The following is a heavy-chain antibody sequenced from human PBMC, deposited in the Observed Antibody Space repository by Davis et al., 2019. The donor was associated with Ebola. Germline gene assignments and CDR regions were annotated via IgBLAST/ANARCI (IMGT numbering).Heavy chain of an antibody. V-gene: IGHV3-53*01. CDR1: GFTVSSNY. CDR3: ASISRYYYYGMDV. Sequence: GGSLRLSCAASGFTVSSNYMSWVRQAPGKGLEWVSVIYSGGSTYYADSVKGRFTISSDNSKNTLYLQMNSLRAEDTAVYYCASISRYYYYGMDVWGQGTTVTVSS. J-gene: IGHJ6*02. D-gene: IGHD3-16*01. CDR2: IYSGGST.